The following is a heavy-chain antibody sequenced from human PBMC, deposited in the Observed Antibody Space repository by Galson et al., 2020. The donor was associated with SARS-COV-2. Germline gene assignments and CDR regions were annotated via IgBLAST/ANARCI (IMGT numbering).Heavy chain of an antibody. CDR1: GFTFDDYA. D-gene: IGHD6-19*01. J-gene: IGHJ6*02. V-gene: IGHV3-9*01. CDR2: ISWNSGSI. Sequence: SLKISCAASGFTFDDYAMHWVRQAPGKGLEWVSGISWNSGSIGYADSVKGRFTISRDNAKNSLYLQMNSLRAEDTALYYCYSSGSGYYYGMDVWGQGTTVTVSS. CDR3: YSSGSGYYYGMDV.